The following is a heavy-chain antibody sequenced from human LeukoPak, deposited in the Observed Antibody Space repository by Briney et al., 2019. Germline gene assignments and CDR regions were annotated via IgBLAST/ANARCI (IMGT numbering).Heavy chain of an antibody. J-gene: IGHJ4*02. D-gene: IGHD3-10*01. V-gene: IGHV3-23*01. CDR3: ARSGLATCHY. CDR1: GFIFTDYA. Sequence: PGGSLRLSCQASGFIFTDYAMSWVRQAPGKGLEWVSSINNGGGGTFFADSVKGRFTISRDDSSGMVYLQMNSLSAEDTAVYYCARSGLATCHYWGQGTLVTVSS. CDR2: INNGGGGT.